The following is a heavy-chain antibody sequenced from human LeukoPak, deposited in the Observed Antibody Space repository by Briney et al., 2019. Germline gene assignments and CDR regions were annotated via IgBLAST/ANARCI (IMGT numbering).Heavy chain of an antibody. Sequence: ASVKVSCKASGYTFTSYAMHWVRQAPEQRLEWMGWINAGNGNTKYSQKFQGRVTITRDTSASTAYMELSSLRSEDTAVYYCARGAVYSYGSLGYWGQGTLVTVSS. V-gene: IGHV1-3*01. CDR1: GYTFTSYA. D-gene: IGHD5-18*01. J-gene: IGHJ4*02. CDR2: INAGNGNT. CDR3: ARGAVYSYGSLGY.